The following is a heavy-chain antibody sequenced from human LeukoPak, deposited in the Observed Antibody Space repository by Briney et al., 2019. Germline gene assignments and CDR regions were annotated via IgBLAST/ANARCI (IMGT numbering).Heavy chain of an antibody. Sequence: GASVKVSCKASGYTFTSYYIHWVRQAPGQGLGWMGKINPVNGGTSYAQKFQGRVAMTRDTTTSTVYMEMSSLRSEDTAIYYCARDYTGNGNGDYWGQGTLVTVSS. CDR3: ARDYTGNGNGDY. D-gene: IGHD2-8*02. J-gene: IGHJ4*02. CDR1: GYTFTSYY. V-gene: IGHV1-46*03. CDR2: INPVNGGT.